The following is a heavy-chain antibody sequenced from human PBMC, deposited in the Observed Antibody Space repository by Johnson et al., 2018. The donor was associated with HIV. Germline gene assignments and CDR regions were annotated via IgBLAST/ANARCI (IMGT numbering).Heavy chain of an antibody. J-gene: IGHJ3*02. V-gene: IGHV3-23*04. CDR2: ISGSGGST. CDR3: AKDQYGSGSYDKGNAFDI. D-gene: IGHD3-10*01. CDR1: GFTFSSYA. Sequence: VQLVESGGGLVQPGGSLRLSCAASGFTFSSYAMSWVRQAPGKGLEWVSAISGSGGSTYYADSVKGRITISRDNAKNTLYLQMTSLRAEDTAVYYFAKDQYGSGSYDKGNAFDIWGQGTMVTVSS.